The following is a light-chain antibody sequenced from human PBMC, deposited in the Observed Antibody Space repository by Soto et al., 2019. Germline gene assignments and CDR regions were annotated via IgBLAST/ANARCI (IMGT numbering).Light chain of an antibody. CDR2: AAS. CDR3: QQSYT. V-gene: IGKV1-39*01. CDR1: QSMSSY. J-gene: IGKJ4*01. Sequence: DIQRTQSPSSLSASIGDRVTITCRASQSMSSYLTWYQQKPGKAPKLLIYAASSLQSGVPSRFIGSGSGTDFTLTISSLQPEDFATYYCQQSYTFGGGTKVEIK.